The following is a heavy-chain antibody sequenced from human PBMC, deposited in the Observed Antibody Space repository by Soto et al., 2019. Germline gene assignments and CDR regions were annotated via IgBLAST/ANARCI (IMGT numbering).Heavy chain of an antibody. V-gene: IGHV2-5*02. J-gene: IGHJ4*02. Sequence: QITLKESGPTLVKPTQTLTLTCTFSGFSLSTSGVGVGWIRQPPGKALEWLALIYWDDDKRYSPSLKSRLTIXKXNSKNQGVLTMTNMDPVDTATYYCAHRLAATGLFDYWGQGTLVTVSS. D-gene: IGHD6-13*01. CDR2: IYWDDDK. CDR3: AHRLAATGLFDY. CDR1: GFSLSTSGVG.